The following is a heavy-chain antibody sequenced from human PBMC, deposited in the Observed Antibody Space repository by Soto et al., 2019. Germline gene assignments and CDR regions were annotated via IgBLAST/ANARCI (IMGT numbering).Heavy chain of an antibody. CDR2: IIPIFGTA. CDR1: GGTFNRYT. J-gene: IGHJ6*02. CDR3: ALWGIRDRNNSKYNYSGMDV. Sequence: VQLVQSGAEVKKPGSSVKLSCKASGGTFNRYTISWVRQAPGQGLDWMGGIIPIFGTANYAQKFQGRVAIIADASTTAAYTELRSLRSEDTAVYYCALWGIRDRNNSKYNYSGMDVWGQGTTVTVSS. D-gene: IGHD1-1*01. V-gene: IGHV1-69*01.